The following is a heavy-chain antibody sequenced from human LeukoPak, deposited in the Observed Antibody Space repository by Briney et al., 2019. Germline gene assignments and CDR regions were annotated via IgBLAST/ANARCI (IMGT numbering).Heavy chain of an antibody. CDR2: IKQDCSEK. Sequence: GGSLRLSCAASGFTFSSCCKNWGRIPPAQGLEWVANIKQDCSEKYYVDCVQGRFSISRDKTKNSLYMQMNSLRAEDKAVYYCARAGFTFSDYFGSFFDYWGEGTLFTVS. D-gene: IGHD3-10*01. V-gene: IGHV3-7*01. CDR1: GFTFSSCC. CDR3: ARAGFTFSDYFGSFFDY. J-gene: IGHJ4*02.